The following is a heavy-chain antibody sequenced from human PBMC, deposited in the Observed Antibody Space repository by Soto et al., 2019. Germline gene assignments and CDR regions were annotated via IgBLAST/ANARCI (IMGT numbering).Heavy chain of an antibody. CDR2: INDSGNI. J-gene: IGHJ6*03. D-gene: IGHD3-10*01. Sequence: WTWIRQTPERGLEWIGEINDSGNINYNPSLKSRGTILADTAKKQISLRLSSVTAADTAVYYCARGLILWFGELSRRGGYYYYMDVWGKGSTVTVCS. V-gene: IGHV4-34*01. CDR3: ARGLILWFGELSRRGGYYYYMDV.